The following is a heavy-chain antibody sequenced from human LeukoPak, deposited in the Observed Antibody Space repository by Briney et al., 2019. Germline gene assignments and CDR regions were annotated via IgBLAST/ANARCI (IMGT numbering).Heavy chain of an antibody. CDR1: GYTFTGYY. D-gene: IGHD3-9*01. CDR3: ARAFGYDILTGYYYY. Sequence: ASVKVSCKASGYTFTGYYMHWVRQAPGQGLEWMGWINPNSGGTNYAQKFQGRVTMTRDTSISTAYMELSRLRSDDTAVYYCARAFGYDILTGYYYYWGQGTLVTVSS. CDR2: INPNSGGT. V-gene: IGHV1-2*02. J-gene: IGHJ4*02.